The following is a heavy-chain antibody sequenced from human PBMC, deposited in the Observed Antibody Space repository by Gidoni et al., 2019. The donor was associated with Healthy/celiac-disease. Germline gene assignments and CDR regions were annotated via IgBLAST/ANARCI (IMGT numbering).Heavy chain of an antibody. CDR3: ARTRFLEWLSRYFDY. V-gene: IGHV3-21*01. D-gene: IGHD3-3*01. J-gene: IGHJ4*02. Sequence: AASGFTFSSYSMNWVRQAPGQGLEWVSSISSSSSYIYYADSVKGRFTISRDNAKNSLYLQMNSLRAEDTAVYYCARTRFLEWLSRYFDYWGQGTLVTVSS. CDR2: ISSSSSYI. CDR1: GFTFSSYS.